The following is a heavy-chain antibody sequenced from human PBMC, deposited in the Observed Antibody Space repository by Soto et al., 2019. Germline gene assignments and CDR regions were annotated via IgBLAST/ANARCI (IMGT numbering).Heavy chain of an antibody. CDR2: IYYIGST. CDR1: GGSISSGDYY. V-gene: IGHV4-30-4*01. D-gene: IGHD6-13*01. Sequence: QVQLQESGPELVKPSQTLSLTCTVSGGSISSGDYYWSWIRQPPGKGLEWIGSIYYIGSTYYNPSLKTRVTLSVGTSKNQFSLKLNSVTAADTAVYYCASRHSSPYFDYWGQGTLVTVSS. CDR3: ASRHSSPYFDY. J-gene: IGHJ4*02.